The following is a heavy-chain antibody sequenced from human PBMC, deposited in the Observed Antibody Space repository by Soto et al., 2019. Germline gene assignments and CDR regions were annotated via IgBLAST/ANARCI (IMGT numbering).Heavy chain of an antibody. Sequence: TSETLSLTCTVSGGSISSGGYYWSWIRQHPGKGLEWIGYIYYSGSTYYNPSLKSRVTISVDTSKNQFSLKLSSVTAADTAVYYCARLVSGSSKAPGYWGQGTLVTVSS. CDR3: ARLVSGSSKAPGY. CDR2: IYYSGST. D-gene: IGHD3-16*01. V-gene: IGHV4-31*03. J-gene: IGHJ4*02. CDR1: GGSISSGGYY.